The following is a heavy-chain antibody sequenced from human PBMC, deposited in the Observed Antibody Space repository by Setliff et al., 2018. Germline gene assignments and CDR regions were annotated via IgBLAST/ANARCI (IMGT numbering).Heavy chain of an antibody. CDR2: IYHSVST. Sequence: PSETLSLTCAVSGGSISSSNWWSWVRQPPGKGLEWIGEIYHSVSTNYNPSLKSRVTISVDKSKNQFSLKLSSVTAADTAVYYCARGGLTIFGVVDYWGQGTLVTVSS. V-gene: IGHV4-4*02. J-gene: IGHJ4*02. D-gene: IGHD3-3*01. CDR3: ARGGLTIFGVVDY. CDR1: GGSISSSNW.